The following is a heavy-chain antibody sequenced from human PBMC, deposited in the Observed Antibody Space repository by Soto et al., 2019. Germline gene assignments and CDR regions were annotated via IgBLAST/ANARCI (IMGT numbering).Heavy chain of an antibody. Sequence: EVQVAESGGGLVQPGGSLRLSCAASGFTFNNYWMHWVRQAPGKGLVWVSRINGDGSRTNYADSVKGRFTIARDNAKNTLFLQMNSLRVEDTAVYYCARADYISWYYGLDVWGQGTTVTVSS. D-gene: IGHD4-4*01. CDR1: GFTFNNYW. V-gene: IGHV3-74*01. J-gene: IGHJ6*02. CDR3: ARADYISWYYGLDV. CDR2: INGDGSRT.